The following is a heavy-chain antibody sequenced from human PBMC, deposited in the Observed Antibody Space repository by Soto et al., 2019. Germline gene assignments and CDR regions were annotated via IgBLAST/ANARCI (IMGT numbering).Heavy chain of an antibody. Sequence: GGSLRLSCAASGFTFKSYAMHWVRQAPGKGLEWVAVVSHDGSIKYYTDSVKGRFTVSRDNSKNTLYLQMNSLRGEETAVYYCARTYHYDSSDYYGPRDYYYGMDVWGQGTTVTV. D-gene: IGHD3-22*01. V-gene: IGHV3-30*04. CDR3: ARTYHYDSSDYYGPRDYYYGMDV. CDR1: GFTFKSYA. CDR2: VSHDGSIK. J-gene: IGHJ6*02.